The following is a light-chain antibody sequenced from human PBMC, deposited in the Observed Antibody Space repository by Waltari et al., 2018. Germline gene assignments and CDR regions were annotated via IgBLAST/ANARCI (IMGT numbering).Light chain of an antibody. V-gene: IGKV3-15*01. Sequence: EIVMTQSPATLSVSPGERATLFCRASQSLSSNLAWYQQKPGQAPRLLIYGASTRATGIPARFSGSGSGTEFTLTISSLQSEDFAVYYCQQYNNWPPYTFGQGTKLEIK. CDR2: GAS. J-gene: IGKJ2*01. CDR3: QQYNNWPPYT. CDR1: QSLSSN.